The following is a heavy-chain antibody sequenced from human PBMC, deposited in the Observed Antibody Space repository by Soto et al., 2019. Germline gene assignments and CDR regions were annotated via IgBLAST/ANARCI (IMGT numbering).Heavy chain of an antibody. Sequence: GGSLRLSCTASGFTFGDYAMSWFRQAPGKGLEWVGFIRSKAYGGTTEYAASVKGRFTNSRDDSKSIAYLQMNSLKTEDTAVYYCTRDFSRPRVPTAANDAFDIWGQGTMVTVSS. V-gene: IGHV3-49*03. J-gene: IGHJ3*02. D-gene: IGHD2-2*01. CDR3: TRDFSRPRVPTAANDAFDI. CDR1: GFTFGDYA. CDR2: IRSKAYGGTT.